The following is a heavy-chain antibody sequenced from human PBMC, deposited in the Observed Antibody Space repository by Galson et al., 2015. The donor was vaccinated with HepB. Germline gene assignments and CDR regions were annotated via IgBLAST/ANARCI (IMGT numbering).Heavy chain of an antibody. CDR1: GGSFSGYY. CDR3: ARGRPLGYCTGGVCYAFDY. Sequence: SETLSLTCAVYGGSFSGYYWSWIRQPPGKGLEWIGEINHSGSTNYNPSLKSRVTISVDTSKNQFSLKLSSVTAADTAVYYCARGRPLGYCTGGVCYAFDYWGQGTLITVSS. J-gene: IGHJ4*02. D-gene: IGHD2-8*02. CDR2: INHSGST. V-gene: IGHV4-34*01.